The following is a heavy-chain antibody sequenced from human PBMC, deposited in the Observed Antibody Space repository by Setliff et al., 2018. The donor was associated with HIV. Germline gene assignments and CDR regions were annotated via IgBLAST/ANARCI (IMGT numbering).Heavy chain of an antibody. CDR3: ARTYYYASGSFYSQGYYFDY. V-gene: IGHV4-31*03. Sequence: SETLSLTCTVSGGSITTAPYNWGWIRQSPGKGLEWIGYIYYSGTTYYNPSLKSRLTISRDTSQNHFSLELSSVTAADTAVYYCARTYYYASGSFYSQGYYFDYWGQGTLVTVSS. CDR1: GGSITTAPYN. D-gene: IGHD3-10*01. CDR2: IYYSGTT. J-gene: IGHJ4*02.